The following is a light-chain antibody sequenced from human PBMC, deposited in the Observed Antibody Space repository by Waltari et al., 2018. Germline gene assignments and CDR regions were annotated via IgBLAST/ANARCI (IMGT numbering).Light chain of an antibody. V-gene: IGKV1-33*01. Sequence: DIQMTQYPSSLPASIGDRVPITCQASHDIGDYLNWYQQKPENAPTLLISDASTSKGGVPSRFSGSGSGTHFVLTITDLQPEVLGTYYCQHFLNFPWTFGQGTKVKI. J-gene: IGKJ1*01. CDR3: QHFLNFPWT. CDR1: HDIGDY. CDR2: DAS.